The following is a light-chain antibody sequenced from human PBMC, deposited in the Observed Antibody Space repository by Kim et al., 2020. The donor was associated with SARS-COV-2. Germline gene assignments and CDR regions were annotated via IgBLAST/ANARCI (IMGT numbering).Light chain of an antibody. CDR1: QIITYY. Sequence: SASVGYRVTITCRASQIITYYLNWYQLKPGKTPKLLIYAASSLQSGVPSRFSGSGSGTEFTLTISSLQREDFATYYCQQSYRTPYTSGQGTKLEI. CDR2: AAS. CDR3: QQSYRTPYT. V-gene: IGKV1-39*01. J-gene: IGKJ2*01.